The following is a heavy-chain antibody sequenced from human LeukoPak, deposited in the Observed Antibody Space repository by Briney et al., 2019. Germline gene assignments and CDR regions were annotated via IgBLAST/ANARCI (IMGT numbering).Heavy chain of an antibody. CDR3: ARDLGLLSEGSGWYY. Sequence: GASVKVSCKASGGTFSSYAISWVRQAPGQGLEWMGGIIPIFGTANYAQKFQGRVTITADESTSTAYMELSSLRSEDTAVYYCARDLGLLSEGSGWYYWGQGTLVTVS. V-gene: IGHV1-69*13. J-gene: IGHJ4*02. CDR2: IIPIFGTA. D-gene: IGHD6-19*01. CDR1: GGTFSSYA.